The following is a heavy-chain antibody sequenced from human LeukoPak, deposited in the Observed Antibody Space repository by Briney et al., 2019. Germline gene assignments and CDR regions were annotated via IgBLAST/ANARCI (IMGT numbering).Heavy chain of an antibody. V-gene: IGHV3-66*01. D-gene: IGHD2-15*01. CDR3: ARVGPCSGGSCYSYLDY. CDR1: GFTVSSNY. J-gene: IGHJ4*02. CDR2: IYSGGST. Sequence: GGSLRLSCAASGFTVSSNYMSWVRQAPGKGLEWVSVIYSGGSTYYADSVKGRFTISRDNSKNTLYLQMNSLRAEDTAAYYCARVGPCSGGSCYSYLDYLGQGTLVTVSS.